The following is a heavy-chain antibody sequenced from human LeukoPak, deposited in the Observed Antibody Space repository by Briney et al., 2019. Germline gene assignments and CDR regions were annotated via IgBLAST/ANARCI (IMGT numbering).Heavy chain of an antibody. CDR3: ARRGYSYGYGMSL. V-gene: IGHV1-2*06. CDR1: GYTFTGYY. J-gene: IGHJ4*02. Sequence: ASVKVSCKASGYTFTGYYMHWVRQAPGQGLEWMGRINPNSGGTNYAQKFQGRVTMTRDTSIRTAYMELSRLSSDDPAVYYCARRGYSYGYGMSLWGQGTLVTVSS. CDR2: INPNSGGT. D-gene: IGHD5-18*01.